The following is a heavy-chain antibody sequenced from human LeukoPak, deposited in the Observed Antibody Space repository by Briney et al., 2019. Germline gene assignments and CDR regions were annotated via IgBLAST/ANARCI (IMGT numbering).Heavy chain of an antibody. CDR3: STAKFDN. J-gene: IGHJ4*02. V-gene: IGHV3-48*01. Sequence: GGSLRLSCAASGFPLSSYSINWVRQAPGKGLEWVSYINIDSITVNYAGSVKGRFTISRDNAKNSLYLQMNSLRAEDTAVYYCSTAKFDNWGQGTLVTVSS. CDR1: GFPLSSYS. CDR2: INIDSITV.